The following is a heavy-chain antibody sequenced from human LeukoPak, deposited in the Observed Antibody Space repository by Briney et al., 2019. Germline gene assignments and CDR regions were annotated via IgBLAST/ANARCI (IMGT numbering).Heavy chain of an antibody. V-gene: IGHV1-69*13. CDR2: IIPIFGTA. CDR3: ATDSQVAAGTWWFDP. Sequence: ASVKVSCKASGGTFSSYAISWVRQAPGQGLEWMGGIIPIFGTANYAQKFQGRVTITADESTSTAYMELSSLRSEDTAVYYCATDSQVAAGTWWFDPWGQGTLVTVSS. CDR1: GGTFSSYA. D-gene: IGHD6-13*01. J-gene: IGHJ5*02.